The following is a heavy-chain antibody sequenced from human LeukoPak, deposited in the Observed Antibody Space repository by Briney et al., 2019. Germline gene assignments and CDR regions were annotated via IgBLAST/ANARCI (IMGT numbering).Heavy chain of an antibody. V-gene: IGHV1-69*04. CDR2: IIPILGIA. CDR3: ARDTDHNEGYYYDSSGNRLDY. J-gene: IGHJ4*02. CDR1: GGTFSSYA. Sequence: SVKVSCKASGGTFSSYAISWVRQAPGQGLEWMGRIIPILGIAYYAQKFQGRVTITADKSTSTAYMELSSLRSEDTAVYYCARDTDHNEGYYYDSSGNRLDYWGQGTLVTASS. D-gene: IGHD3-22*01.